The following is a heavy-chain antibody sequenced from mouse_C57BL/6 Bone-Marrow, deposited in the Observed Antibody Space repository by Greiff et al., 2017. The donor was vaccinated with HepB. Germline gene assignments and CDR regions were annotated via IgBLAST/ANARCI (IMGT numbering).Heavy chain of an antibody. V-gene: IGHV1-69*01. J-gene: IGHJ4*01. CDR3: ARDGYYRRDYAMDY. D-gene: IGHD2-3*01. CDR2: IDPSDSYT. CDR1: GYTFTSYW. Sequence: QVQLKEPGAELVMPGASVKLSCKASGYTFTSYWMHWVKQRPGQGLEWIGEIDPSDSYTNYNQKFKGKSTLTVDKSSSTAYMQLSSLTSEDSAVYYCARDGYYRRDYAMDYWGQGTSVTVSS.